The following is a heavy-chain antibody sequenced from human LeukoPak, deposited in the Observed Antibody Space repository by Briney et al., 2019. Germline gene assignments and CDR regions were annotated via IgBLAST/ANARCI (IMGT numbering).Heavy chain of an antibody. CDR1: GESFSEYY. CDR2: IYYSGST. CDR3: ARSRDSSGYYYSPLYYYYYMDV. D-gene: IGHD3-22*01. J-gene: IGHJ6*03. V-gene: IGHV4-59*01. Sequence: SETLSLTCAVYGESFSEYYWTWIRQPPGKGLEWIGYIYYSGSTNYNPSLKSRVTISVDTSKNQFSLKLSSVTAADTAVYYCARSRDSSGYYYSPLYYYYYMDVWGKGTTVTISS.